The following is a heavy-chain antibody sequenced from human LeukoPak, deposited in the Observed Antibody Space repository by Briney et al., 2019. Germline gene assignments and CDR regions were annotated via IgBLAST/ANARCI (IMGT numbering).Heavy chain of an antibody. CDR3: ARDEGDPDAFDI. V-gene: IGHV3-11*06. CDR1: GFTFSDYY. J-gene: IGHJ3*02. Sequence: GGSLRLSCAASGFTFSDYYMSWIRQAPGKGLEWVSYISSSSSYTYYADSVKGRFTISRDNAKNSLYLQMNSLRAEDTAVYYCARDEGDPDAFDIWGQGTMVTVSS. CDR2: ISSSSSYT. D-gene: IGHD3-10*01.